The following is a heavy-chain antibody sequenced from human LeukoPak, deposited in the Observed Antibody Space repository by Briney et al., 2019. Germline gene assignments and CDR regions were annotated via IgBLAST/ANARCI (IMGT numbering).Heavy chain of an antibody. D-gene: IGHD3-22*01. V-gene: IGHV3-9*01. CDR3: ARDNGDDSSAYYLSTTGAFDV. CDR1: GFTFNDYA. J-gene: IGHJ3*01. CDR2: IGWNSGSI. Sequence: GGSLRLSCAASGFTFNDYAMHWVRQAPGKGLEWVSGIGWNSGSIDYADSVKGRFTISRDNAKNSLYLQMNSLRAEDTALYYCARDNGDDSSAYYLSTTGAFDVWGQGTMVTVSS.